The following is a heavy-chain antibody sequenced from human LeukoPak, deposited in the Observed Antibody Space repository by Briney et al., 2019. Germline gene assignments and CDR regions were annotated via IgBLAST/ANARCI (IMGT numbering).Heavy chain of an antibody. J-gene: IGHJ3*02. CDR2: MNPKTGNT. CDR3: VRIDYSNAFDI. Sequence: ASVKVSCKASGYTFTNSDINWVRQATGQGLEWMGWMNPKTGNTGSAQKLQGRVTITGNTSISTAYMELSSLRSEDTAVYYCVRIDYSNAFDIWGQGTMVTVSS. CDR1: GYTFTNSD. D-gene: IGHD4-11*01. V-gene: IGHV1-8*01.